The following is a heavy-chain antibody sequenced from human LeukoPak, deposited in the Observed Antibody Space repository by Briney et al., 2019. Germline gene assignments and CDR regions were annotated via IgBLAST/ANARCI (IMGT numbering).Heavy chain of an antibody. Sequence: GGSLRLSCTASGFTFGNYEMNWVRQAPGKGLEWISYISSSGSTIYYADSVKGRFTISRDNAKNSLYLQMKSLRAEDTAVYYCARGKTSQNIVTRKTYNWFDPWGQGTLVTVSS. V-gene: IGHV3-48*03. CDR3: ARGKTSQNIVTRKTYNWFDP. D-gene: IGHD2/OR15-2a*01. J-gene: IGHJ5*02. CDR1: GFTFGNYE. CDR2: ISSSGSTI.